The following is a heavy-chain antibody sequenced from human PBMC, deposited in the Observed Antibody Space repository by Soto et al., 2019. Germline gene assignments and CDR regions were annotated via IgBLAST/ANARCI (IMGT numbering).Heavy chain of an antibody. Sequence: EVQLVESGGGLVQPGGSLRLSCAASGFSLRSYWMHWVRQAPGKGLVWVSRINSDGSSTTYADSVKGRFTISRDNAKNTQYLQMNSLRADDTAVYYCARDRESSSWSARRTYYYYGMDVWGQGTTVTVSS. J-gene: IGHJ6*02. CDR2: INSDGSST. D-gene: IGHD6-13*01. V-gene: IGHV3-74*01. CDR3: ARDRESSSWSARRTYYYYGMDV. CDR1: GFSLRSYW.